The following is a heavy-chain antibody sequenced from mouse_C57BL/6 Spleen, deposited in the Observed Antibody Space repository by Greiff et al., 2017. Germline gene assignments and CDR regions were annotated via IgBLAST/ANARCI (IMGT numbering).Heavy chain of an antibody. J-gene: IGHJ2*01. CDR2: INPNNGGT. CDR3: AREGKGDYYFGC. Sequence: EVQLQQSGPELVKPGASVKISCKASGYTFTDYYMNWVKQSHGQSLEWIGDINPNNGGTSYNQKFKGKATLTVDKSSSTAYMELRSLTSEDSAVYYCAREGKGDYYFGCWGQGTTLTVAS. CDR1: GYTFTDYY. V-gene: IGHV1-26*01. D-gene: IGHD3-3*01.